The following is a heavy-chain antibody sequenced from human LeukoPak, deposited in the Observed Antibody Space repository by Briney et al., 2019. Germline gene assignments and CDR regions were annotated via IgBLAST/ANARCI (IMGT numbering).Heavy chain of an antibody. Sequence: GGSLRLSCAASGFTFGSYAMSWVRQAPGKGLDWVSTITGSGGTTYYADSADSVKGRLTISRDNSKNTLYLQMNSLTAEDTAVYYCAKLRGYTAYDSDYFDYWGLGTLVTVSS. V-gene: IGHV3-23*01. CDR1: GFTFGSYA. CDR2: ITGSGGTT. J-gene: IGHJ4*02. CDR3: AKLRGYTAYDSDYFDY. D-gene: IGHD5-12*01.